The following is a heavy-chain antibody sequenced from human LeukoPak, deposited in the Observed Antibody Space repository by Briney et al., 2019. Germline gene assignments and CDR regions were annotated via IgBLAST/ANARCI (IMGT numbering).Heavy chain of an antibody. V-gene: IGHV3-23*01. CDR2: ISGSGGST. CDR3: AKVPDSGWAYYFDY. Sequence: GGSLRRPGAASGFTCSSYARSWVRQAPGKGLEWVSAISGSGGSTYYADSVKGRFTISRDNSKNTLYLQMNSLRAEDTAVYYCAKVPDSGWAYYFDYWGQGTLVTVSS. J-gene: IGHJ4*02. D-gene: IGHD6-19*01. CDR1: GFTCSSYA.